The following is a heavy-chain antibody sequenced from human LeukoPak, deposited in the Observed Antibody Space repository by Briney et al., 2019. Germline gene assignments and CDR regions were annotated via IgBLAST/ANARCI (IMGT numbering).Heavy chain of an antibody. Sequence: GGSLRLSCAASGFTFSSYSMNWVRQAPGKGLEWVSYISSSSSTIYYADSVKGRFTVSRDNAKNSLYLQMNRLRADDTAVYYRARDGQQLVRHYYMDVWGKGTTVTVSS. CDR1: GFTFSSYS. CDR3: ARDGQQLVRHYYMDV. D-gene: IGHD6-13*01. V-gene: IGHV3-48*01. CDR2: ISSSSSTI. J-gene: IGHJ6*03.